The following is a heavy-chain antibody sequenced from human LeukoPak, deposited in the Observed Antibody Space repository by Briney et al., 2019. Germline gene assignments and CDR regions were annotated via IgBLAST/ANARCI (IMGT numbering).Heavy chain of an antibody. D-gene: IGHD3-22*01. Sequence: PGGSLRLSCAASGFTFSAYWMTWVRRAPGKGLEWVANIRQDGSEKNFVNSVKGRFSISRDNAKNSLYLQMDSLGADDTAIYYCARHGNYYDSSGSSHYYFDYWGQGTLVTVSS. CDR1: GFTFSAYW. CDR2: IRQDGSEK. CDR3: ARHGNYYDSSGSSHYYFDY. J-gene: IGHJ4*02. V-gene: IGHV3-7*03.